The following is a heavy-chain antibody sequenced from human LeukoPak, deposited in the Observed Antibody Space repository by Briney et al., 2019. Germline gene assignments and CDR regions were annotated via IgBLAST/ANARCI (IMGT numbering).Heavy chain of an antibody. CDR2: ISGSGGST. CDR1: GFTFSSYA. Sequence: GGSLRLSCAASGFTFSSYAMSWVRQAPGKGLEWVSAISGSGGSTYYADSVKGRFTISRDNSKNTLYLQMNSLRAEDTAVYYCAKDMITFGGVIVKYFDYWGQGTLATVSS. CDR3: AKDMITFGGVIVKYFDY. J-gene: IGHJ4*02. V-gene: IGHV3-23*01. D-gene: IGHD3-16*02.